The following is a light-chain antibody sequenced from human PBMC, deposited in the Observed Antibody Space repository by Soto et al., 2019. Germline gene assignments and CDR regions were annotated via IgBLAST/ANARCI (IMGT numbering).Light chain of an antibody. J-gene: IGKJ2*01. Sequence: DIQMTQSPSSLSASLLDRVSITCRASQSISSYLNWYQQKPGKAPKLLIHAASSLESGVPSRFSGSGSGTDFTLTISSLQPEDSATYYCQQSYSIPVTFGQGTKVDIK. CDR2: AAS. CDR3: QQSYSIPVT. V-gene: IGKV1-39*01. CDR1: QSISSY.